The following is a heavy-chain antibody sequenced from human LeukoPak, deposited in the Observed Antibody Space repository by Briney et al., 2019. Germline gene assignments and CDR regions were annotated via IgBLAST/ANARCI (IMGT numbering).Heavy chain of an antibody. CDR2: IKPDGSEK. CDR1: GFTFSSSW. Sequence: GGSLRLSCAASGFTFSSSWMSWVRQAPGKRLEWVANIKPDGSEKYYVDSVKGRFAISRDNAKNSLYLQMNSLRAEDTAVYYCARDKFGGTDYWGQGTLVTVSS. D-gene: IGHD3-16*01. J-gene: IGHJ4*02. CDR3: ARDKFGGTDY. V-gene: IGHV3-7*01.